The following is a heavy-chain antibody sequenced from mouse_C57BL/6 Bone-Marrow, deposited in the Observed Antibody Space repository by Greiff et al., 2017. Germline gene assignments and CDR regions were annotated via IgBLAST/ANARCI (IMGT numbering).Heavy chain of an antibody. CDR2: IYPRSGNT. Sequence: VQLQQSGAELARPGASVKLSCKASGYTFTSYGISWVKQRTGQGLEWIGEIYPRSGNTYYNEKFKGKATLTADKSSSTAYMELRSLTSEDSAVYFCARSPYDYARHYYFDYWGQGTTLTVSS. D-gene: IGHD2-4*01. V-gene: IGHV1-81*01. J-gene: IGHJ2*01. CDR3: ARSPYDYARHYYFDY. CDR1: GYTFTSYG.